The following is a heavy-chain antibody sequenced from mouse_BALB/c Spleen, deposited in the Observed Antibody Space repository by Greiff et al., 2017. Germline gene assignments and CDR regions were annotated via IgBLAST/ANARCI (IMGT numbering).Heavy chain of an antibody. CDR3: ARSGYRYDDGNAMDY. Sequence: VQLQQSGAELARPGASVKLSCKASGYTFTDYYINWVKQRTGQGLEWIGEIYPGSGNTYYNEKFKGKATLTADKSSSTAYMQLSSLTSEDSAVYFCARSGYRYDDGNAMDYWGQGTSVTVSS. CDR1: GYTFTDYY. D-gene: IGHD2-14*01. V-gene: IGHV1-77*01. J-gene: IGHJ4*01. CDR2: IYPGSGNT.